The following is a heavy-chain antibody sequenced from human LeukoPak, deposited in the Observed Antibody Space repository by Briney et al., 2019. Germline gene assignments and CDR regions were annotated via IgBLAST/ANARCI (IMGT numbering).Heavy chain of an antibody. CDR1: GGAITNDNYY. CDR3: ARPSDY. V-gene: IGHV4-39*01. J-gene: IGHJ4*02. CDR2: INYSGTA. Sequence: SETLSLTCTVSGGAITNDNYYWCWIRQPPGKGLEWLVSINYSGTAYYNPSLNGRVSISVDTSTTQFSLRLTSVTAADTAVYYCARPSDYWSQGILVTVSS.